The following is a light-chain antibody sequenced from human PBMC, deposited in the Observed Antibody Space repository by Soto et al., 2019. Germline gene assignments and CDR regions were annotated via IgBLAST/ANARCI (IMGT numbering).Light chain of an antibody. J-gene: IGKJ5*01. CDR2: GAS. Sequence: EIVMTQSPATLSVSPGERATLSCRAGQNIHTNLAWYQQKPGQAPRLLIHGASTRATGIPARFSGSGSGTEFTLTISSLQSEDFAVYYCQQYNNWPPITFGQGTRLEIK. CDR3: QQYNNWPPIT. CDR1: QNIHTN. V-gene: IGKV3-15*01.